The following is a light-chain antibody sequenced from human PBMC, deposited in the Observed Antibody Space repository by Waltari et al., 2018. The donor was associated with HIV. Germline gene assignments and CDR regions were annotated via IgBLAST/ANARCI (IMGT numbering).Light chain of an antibody. CDR1: SRDVGCYNY. J-gene: IGLJ3*02. V-gene: IGLV2-14*03. CDR2: DVS. CDR3: SSYTSSSTLWV. Sequence: QSALTQPASVSGSPGQSITISCTGTSRDVGCYNYVSWYQQHPGKAPKLMMYDVSNRPSGVSNRFSGSKSGNTASLTISGLQAEDEADYYCSSYTSSSTLWVFGGGTKLTVL.